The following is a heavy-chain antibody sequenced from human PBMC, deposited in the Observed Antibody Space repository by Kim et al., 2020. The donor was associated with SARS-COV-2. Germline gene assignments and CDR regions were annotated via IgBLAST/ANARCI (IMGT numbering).Heavy chain of an antibody. V-gene: IGHV4-59*08. CDR2: LYSSGST. J-gene: IGHJ6*02. CDR1: GDSISSYY. Sequence: SETLSLTCTVSGDSISSYYWSWIRQPPGKELEWIGYLYSSGSTNYNPSLKSRVTKSVDTSKNQFSLRLSSVTAADTAVYYCARHGGGYVSYGMDVWGQGTTVTVSS. CDR3: ARHGGGYVSYGMDV. D-gene: IGHD5-12*01.